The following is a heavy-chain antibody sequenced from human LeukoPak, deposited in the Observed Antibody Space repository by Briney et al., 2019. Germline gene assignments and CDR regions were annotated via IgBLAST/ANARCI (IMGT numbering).Heavy chain of an antibody. J-gene: IGHJ4*02. CDR3: ATTKQARRYFDY. CDR1: GFTFSSNA. Sequence: AGGSLRLSCAGSGFTFSSNALSWVRQTPGKGLEWVSAISGSGGNTYYADSVRGRFTISRDNSKNPLYLQMNTLRAEDTAVYYCATTKQARRYFDYWGQGTLVTVSS. CDR2: ISGSGGNT. D-gene: IGHD1-1*01. V-gene: IGHV3-23*01.